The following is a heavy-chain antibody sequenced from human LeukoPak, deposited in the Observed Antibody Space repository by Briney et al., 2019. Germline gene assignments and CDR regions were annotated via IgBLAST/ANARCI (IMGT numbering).Heavy chain of an antibody. CDR2: IIPIFGTA. J-gene: IGHJ6*03. D-gene: IGHD4-11*01. CDR1: GGTFSSYA. V-gene: IGHV1-69*05. Sequence: ASVKVSCKASGGTFSSYAISWVRQAPGQGLEWMGGIIPIFGTANYAQKFQGRVTITTDESTSTAYMELSSLRSEDTAVYYCARGGAHMGYSNYADYYYYYMDVWGKGTTVTVSS. CDR3: ARGGAHMGYSNYADYYYYYMDV.